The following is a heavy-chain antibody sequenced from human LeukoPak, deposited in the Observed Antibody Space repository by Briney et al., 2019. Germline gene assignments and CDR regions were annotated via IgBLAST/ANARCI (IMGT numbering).Heavy chain of an antibody. CDR1: GYTFTTYH. D-gene: IGHD4-17*01. J-gene: IGHJ4*02. V-gene: IGHV1-46*01. CDR3: ARDPLHYGDYVDWDY. CDR2: INPSGGST. Sequence: ASVKVSCKASGYTFTTYHMHWVRQAPGQGLEWMGIINPSGGSTTYAQKFQGRVTMTRDMSTSTVYMELSSLRSEDTAVYYCARDPLHYGDYVDWDYWGQGTLVTVSS.